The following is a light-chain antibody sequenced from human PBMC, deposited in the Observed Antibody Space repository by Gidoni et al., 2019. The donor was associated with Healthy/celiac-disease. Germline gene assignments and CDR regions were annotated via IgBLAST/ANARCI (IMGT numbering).Light chain of an antibody. CDR3: QQYYSTPPLYT. J-gene: IGKJ2*01. V-gene: IGKV4-1*01. Sequence: DIVMNQSPDTLAVALGERATINCKSSQSVLYSSKNKNYLAWYQQKPGQPPKLLIYWASTRESGVPDRFSGSGSGTDFTLTISSLQAEDVAVYYYQQYYSTPPLYTFGQGTKLEIK. CDR1: QSVLYSSKNKNY. CDR2: WAS.